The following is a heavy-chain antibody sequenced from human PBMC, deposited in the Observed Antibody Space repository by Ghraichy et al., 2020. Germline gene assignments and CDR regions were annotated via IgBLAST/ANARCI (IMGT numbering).Heavy chain of an antibody. V-gene: IGHV3-73*01. CDR2: IRSKTDNYAT. J-gene: IGHJ5*01. CDR1: GFTFSGSA. CDR3: IRPTNGFEF. D-gene: IGHD5-24*01. Sequence: GGSLRLSCVASGFTFSGSAIHWVRQTSGRGLEWVGRIRSKTDNYATAFGASVEGRFTISGDDSENTAYLQMNTLKTEDTAVYYCIRPTNGFEFWGQGTLVTVSS.